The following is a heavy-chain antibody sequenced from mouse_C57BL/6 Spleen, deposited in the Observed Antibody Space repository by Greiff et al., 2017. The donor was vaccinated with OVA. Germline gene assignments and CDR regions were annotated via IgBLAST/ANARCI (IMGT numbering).Heavy chain of an antibody. V-gene: IGHV1-82*01. CDR1: GYAFSSSW. CDR2: IYPGDGDT. J-gene: IGHJ3*01. D-gene: IGHD1-1*01. CDR3: ARDGSSWFAY. Sequence: QVQLQQSGPELVKPGASVKISCKASGYAFSSSWMNWVQQRPGRGLEWIGLIYPGDGDTNYNGKFKGKATLTADKSSSTAYMQLSSLTSEDSAVYFCARDGSSWFAYWGQGTLVTVSA.